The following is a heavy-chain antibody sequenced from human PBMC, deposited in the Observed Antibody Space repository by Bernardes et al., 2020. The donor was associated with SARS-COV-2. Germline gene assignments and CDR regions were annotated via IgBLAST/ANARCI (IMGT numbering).Heavy chain of an antibody. J-gene: IGHJ4*02. Sequence: ASVKVSCKVSGYTLTELSMHWVRQAPGKGLEWMGGFDPEDGETIYAQKFQGRVTMTEDTSTDTAYMELSSLRSEDTAVYYCATALAYCGGDCYSLGYWGQGTLVTVSS. CDR3: ATALAYCGGDCYSLGY. CDR2: FDPEDGET. V-gene: IGHV1-24*01. CDR1: GYTLTELS. D-gene: IGHD2-21*02.